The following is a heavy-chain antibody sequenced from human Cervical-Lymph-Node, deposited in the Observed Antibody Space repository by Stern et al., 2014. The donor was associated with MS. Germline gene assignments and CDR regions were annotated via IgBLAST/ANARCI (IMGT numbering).Heavy chain of an antibody. Sequence: VQLVESGPGLVKPSETLSLTCTVSGGSVPSGSYYWSWIRQPPGKGLVWIGYVYYSGSSYHNPSFKSRVTISVDTSKNQFSLKLNSVTAADTALYYCARTTYYDTPFDPWGQGTLVTVSS. D-gene: IGHD3-22*01. CDR2: VYYSGSS. J-gene: IGHJ5*02. CDR3: ARTTYYDTPFDP. V-gene: IGHV4-61*01. CDR1: GGSVPSGSYY.